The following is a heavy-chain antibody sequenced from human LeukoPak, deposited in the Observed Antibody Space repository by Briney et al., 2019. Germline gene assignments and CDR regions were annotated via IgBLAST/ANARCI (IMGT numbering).Heavy chain of an antibody. Sequence: GGSLRLSCAASGFTFSSYAMSWVRQAPGKGLEWVSAISGSGGSTYYADSVKGRFTISRDNSKNTLYLQMNSLRAEDTAVYYCAKGLNSPGALYSGYYDYWGQGTLVTVSS. CDR1: GFTFSSYA. J-gene: IGHJ4*02. CDR2: ISGSGGST. D-gene: IGHD5-12*01. V-gene: IGHV3-23*01. CDR3: AKGLNSPGALYSGYYDY.